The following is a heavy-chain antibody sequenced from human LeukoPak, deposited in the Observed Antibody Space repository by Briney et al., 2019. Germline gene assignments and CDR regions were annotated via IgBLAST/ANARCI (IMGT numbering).Heavy chain of an antibody. V-gene: IGHV3-74*01. D-gene: IGHD4/OR15-4a*01. J-gene: IGHJ4*02. CDR2: INSDGSST. CDR1: GFTFSKHW. Sequence: GGSLRLSCAASGFTFSKHWMHWVRHAPGKGLVWVSRINSDGSSTTYADSVKGRFTISRDNAKNTLYLQMNSLRAEDTAVYYCARRAGAYSHPYDYWGQGTLVTVSS. CDR3: ARRAGAYSHPYDY.